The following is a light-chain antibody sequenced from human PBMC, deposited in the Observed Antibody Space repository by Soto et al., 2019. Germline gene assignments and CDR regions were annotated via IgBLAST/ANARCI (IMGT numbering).Light chain of an antibody. CDR2: DVS. V-gene: IGLV2-14*03. CDR3: SSHRSSTSVL. J-gene: IGLJ2*01. CDR1: SSDVGGYNY. Sequence: QSALTQPASVSGSPGQSITISCTGTSSDVGGYNYVSWYQQHPGKAPKLMIYDVSNRPSGVSYRFSGSKSGNTASLTISGLQAEDDADYYCSSHRSSTSVLFGGGTKLTV.